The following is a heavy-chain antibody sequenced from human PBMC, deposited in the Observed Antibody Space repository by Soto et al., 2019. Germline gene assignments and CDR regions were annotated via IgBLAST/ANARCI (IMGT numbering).Heavy chain of an antibody. CDR3: AKDNDDWDTAMVTDYFDY. V-gene: IGHV3-23*01. D-gene: IGHD5-18*01. Sequence: GGSLRLSCAASGFTFSSYAMSWVRQAPGKGLEWVSAISGSGGSTYYADSVKGRFTISRDNSKNTLYLQMNSLRAEDTAVYYCAKDNDDWDTAMVTDYFDYWGQGTLVTVSS. J-gene: IGHJ4*02. CDR1: GFTFSSYA. CDR2: ISGSGGST.